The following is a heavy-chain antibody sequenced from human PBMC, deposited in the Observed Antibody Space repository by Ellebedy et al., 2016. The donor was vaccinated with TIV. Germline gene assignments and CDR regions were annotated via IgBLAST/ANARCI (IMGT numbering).Heavy chain of an antibody. CDR1: GYIFTAYY. J-gene: IGHJ4*02. Sequence: AASVKVSCKPSGYIFTAYYIHWVRQAPGQGLEWMGVINPSSGSTTYALKFQGRVTMTRDTSTSTVYMELSSLTSEDTAGYYCASETNDFDCWGQGTLVTVSS. V-gene: IGHV1-46*01. CDR2: INPSSGST. CDR3: ASETNDFDC. D-gene: IGHD1-14*01.